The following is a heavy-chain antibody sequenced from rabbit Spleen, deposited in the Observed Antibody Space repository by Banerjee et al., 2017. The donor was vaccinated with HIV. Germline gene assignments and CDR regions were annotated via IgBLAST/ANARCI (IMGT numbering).Heavy chain of an antibody. CDR3: ARFSNSWDTFNL. D-gene: IGHD4-2*01. Sequence: QEQLVESGGGLVQPGASLTLTCTASGFSFSSGYYMCWVRQAPGKGLEWIGCIYNGNSGSTFYASWAKGRFTITRSTSLNTVTLQMTSLTVADTATYFCARFSNSWDTFNLWGPGTLVTVS. CDR2: IYNGNSGST. J-gene: IGHJ4*01. V-gene: IGHV1S45*01. CDR1: GFSFSSGYY.